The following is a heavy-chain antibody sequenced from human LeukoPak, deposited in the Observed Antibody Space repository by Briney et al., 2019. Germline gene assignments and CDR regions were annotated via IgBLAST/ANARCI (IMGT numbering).Heavy chain of an antibody. J-gene: IGHJ3*02. V-gene: IGHV3-23*01. Sequence: GGSLRLSCGASGFTFSSYAMSWVRQAPGKGLEWVSATSGCGGSTYYADSVKGRFTISRDNSKNTLYLQMNSLRAEDTAVYYCAKRAGFSSGWYEGDAFDIWGQGTMVTVSS. CDR1: GFTFSSYA. CDR3: AKRAGFSSGWYEGDAFDI. CDR2: TSGCGGST. D-gene: IGHD6-19*01.